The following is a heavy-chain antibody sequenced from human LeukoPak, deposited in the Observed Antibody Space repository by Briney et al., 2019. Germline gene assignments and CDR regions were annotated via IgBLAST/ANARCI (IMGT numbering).Heavy chain of an antibody. V-gene: IGHV2-5*02. J-gene: IGHJ4*02. CDR3: AHRKNYYDSSVFDN. D-gene: IGHD3-22*01. CDR2: IYWDDDR. Sequence: SGPTLVNPTQTLTLTCTFSGFSLNTRGVGVGWIRQPPGRALEWLALIYWDDDRRYSPSLKSRLTITKDTSKNQVVLTMTNMDPVDTATYYCAHRKNYYDSSVFDNWGQGTLVTVSS. CDR1: GFSLNTRGVG.